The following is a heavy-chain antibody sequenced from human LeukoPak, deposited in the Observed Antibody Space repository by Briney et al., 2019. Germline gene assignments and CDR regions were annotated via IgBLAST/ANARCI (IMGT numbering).Heavy chain of an antibody. CDR2: INSDGSST. V-gene: IGHV3-74*01. Sequence: GGSLRLSCVASGFTFSSNWMHWVRQVPGKGLVCVSRINSDGSSTSYADSVKGRFTISRDNAKSTLYLQMNSLRVEDTAVYYCGGDWTGSVADDWGLGTLVTVSS. CDR1: GFTFSSNW. CDR3: GGDWTGSVADD. D-gene: IGHD6-19*01. J-gene: IGHJ4*02.